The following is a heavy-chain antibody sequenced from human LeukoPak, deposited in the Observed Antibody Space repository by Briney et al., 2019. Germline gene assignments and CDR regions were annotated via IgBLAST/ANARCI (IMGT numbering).Heavy chain of an antibody. CDR1: GLTFSSYA. V-gene: IGHV3-23*01. Sequence: GGSLRLSCGASGLTFSSYAMSWFRQAPGKGLEWVSTISSSGGSTYYADSVKGRFTISRDNSKNTLNLQMNGLRAEDTAVYYCAKGQYSYGYLFDYWGQGTLVTVSS. D-gene: IGHD5-18*01. J-gene: IGHJ4*02. CDR3: AKGQYSYGYLFDY. CDR2: ISSSGGST.